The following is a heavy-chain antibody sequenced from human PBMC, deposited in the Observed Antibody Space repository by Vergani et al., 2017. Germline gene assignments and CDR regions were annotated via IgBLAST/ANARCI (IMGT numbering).Heavy chain of an antibody. D-gene: IGHD3-22*01. Sequence: QLHLQESGPGLVKPSETLSLTCAVSGYSISSGYYWGWIRQPPGKGLEWIGSIYHSGSTYYNPSLKSRVTISVDTSKNQFSLKLNSVTAADTAMYYCARMGGYDEGDAFRIGYFDSWGPGILVTVSS. J-gene: IGHJ4*02. CDR1: GYSISSGYY. CDR3: ARMGGYDEGDAFRIGYFDS. V-gene: IGHV4-38-2*01. CDR2: IYHSGST.